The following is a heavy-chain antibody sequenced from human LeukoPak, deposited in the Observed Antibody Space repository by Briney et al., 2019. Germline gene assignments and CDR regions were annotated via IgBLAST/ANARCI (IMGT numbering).Heavy chain of an antibody. CDR3: ARGSVTLDCSGGSCYRLDP. CDR2: ISAYNGNT. J-gene: IGHJ5*02. V-gene: IGHV1-18*01. D-gene: IGHD2-15*01. CDR1: GYTFTSYG. Sequence: ASVKVSCKASGYTFTSYGISWVRQAPGQGLEWMGWISAYNGNTNYAQKLQGRVTMTTDTSTSTAYMEVSSLRSDDTAVYYCARGSVTLDCSGGSCYRLDPWGQGTLLIVSS.